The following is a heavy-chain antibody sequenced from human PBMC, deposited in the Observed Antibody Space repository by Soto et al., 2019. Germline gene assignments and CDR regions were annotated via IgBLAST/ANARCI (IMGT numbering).Heavy chain of an antibody. CDR3: ARGVAAADC. CDR1: GGSVSSGDYY. CDR2: IYNTGSS. Sequence: SETLSLTCTVSGGSVSSGDYYWSWIRQPPGKGLEWIGYIYNTGSSKYNPSLKSRVTISVDTSKNQFSLKLSSVTAADTAVYYCARGVAAADCWGQGTLVTVSS. V-gene: IGHV4-61*08. J-gene: IGHJ4*02. D-gene: IGHD6-13*01.